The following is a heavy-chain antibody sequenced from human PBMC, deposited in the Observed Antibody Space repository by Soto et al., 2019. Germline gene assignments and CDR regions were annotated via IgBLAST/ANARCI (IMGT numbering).Heavy chain of an antibody. D-gene: IGHD2-15*01. V-gene: IGHV1-18*01. CDR2: ISAYNGNT. Sequence: QVQLVQSGAEVKKPGASVKVSCKASGYTFTSYGISWVRQAPGQGLEWMGRISAYNGNTNYAQKLQGRVTMTTDTSTSTAYMELRSLRSDDTAVYYCARLPGGGNLPYYYGMDVWGQGTTVTVSS. CDR1: GYTFTSYG. J-gene: IGHJ6*02. CDR3: ARLPGGGNLPYYYGMDV.